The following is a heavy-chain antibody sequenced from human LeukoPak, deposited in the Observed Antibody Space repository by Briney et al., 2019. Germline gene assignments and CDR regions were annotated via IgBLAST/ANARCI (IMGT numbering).Heavy chain of an antibody. Sequence: PSETLSLTCAVSGGSISSSNWWSWVRPPPGKGLEWIGEIYHSGSTNYNPSLKSRVTISVDKSKNQFSLKLSSVTAADTAVYYCARRGIAVAGIGAFDIWGQGTMVTVSS. V-gene: IGHV4-4*02. J-gene: IGHJ3*02. CDR1: GGSISSSNW. CDR2: IYHSGST. CDR3: ARRGIAVAGIGAFDI. D-gene: IGHD6-19*01.